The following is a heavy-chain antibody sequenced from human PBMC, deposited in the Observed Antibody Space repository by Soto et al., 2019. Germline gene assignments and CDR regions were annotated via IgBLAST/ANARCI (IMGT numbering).Heavy chain of an antibody. CDR2: ISYDGSNK. Sequence: GGSLRLSCAASGFTFSSYGMHWVRQAPGKGLEWVAVISYDGSNKYYADSVKGRFTISRDNSKNTLYLQMNSLRAEDTAVYYCAKFSAGYGANFDYWGQGTLVTVSS. CDR1: GFTFSSYG. CDR3: AKFSAGYGANFDY. V-gene: IGHV3-30*18. D-gene: IGHD4-17*01. J-gene: IGHJ4*02.